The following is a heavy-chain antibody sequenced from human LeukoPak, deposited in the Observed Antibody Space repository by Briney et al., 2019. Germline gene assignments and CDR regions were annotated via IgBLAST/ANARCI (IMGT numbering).Heavy chain of an antibody. V-gene: IGHV5-10-1*01. CDR3: ARHIISSGWYGGVDY. J-gene: IGHJ4*02. Sequence: GESLKISCKGSGYSFTSYWISWVRQMPGKGLEWMGRIDPSDSYTNYSPSFQGHVTISADKSISTAYLQWSSLKASDTATYYCARHIISSGWYGGVDYWGQGTLVTVSS. D-gene: IGHD6-19*01. CDR2: IDPSDSYT. CDR1: GYSFTSYW.